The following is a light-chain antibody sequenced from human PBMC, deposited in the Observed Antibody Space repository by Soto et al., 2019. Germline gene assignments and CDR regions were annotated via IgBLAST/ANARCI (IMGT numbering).Light chain of an antibody. J-gene: IGKJ5*01. Sequence: EIVLTQSPGTLSLSPGERATLSCGASQSLSSSYLAWYQQKPGQTPRLLIYGASGRATGIPDRFSGSGSGTDFTLTISRLEPEDFAVYYCQQYGSSPPVTFGQGTRLEIK. CDR2: GAS. CDR1: QSLSSSY. CDR3: QQYGSSPPVT. V-gene: IGKV3-20*01.